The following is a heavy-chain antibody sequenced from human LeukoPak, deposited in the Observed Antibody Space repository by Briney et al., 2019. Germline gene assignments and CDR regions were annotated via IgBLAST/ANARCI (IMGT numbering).Heavy chain of an antibody. V-gene: IGHV1-2*02. J-gene: IGHJ5*02. CDR3: AREGIAADDTNWFDP. D-gene: IGHD6-13*01. CDR1: GYTFNGYQ. Sequence: ASVKVSCKASGYTFNGYQMHWVRQAPGQGLEYMGWINPNSGGTRYAQKFQGRVTMTRDTSISTAYMDLSRLTSDDTAVYYCAREGIAADDTNWFDPWGQGTLVTVSS. CDR2: INPNSGGT.